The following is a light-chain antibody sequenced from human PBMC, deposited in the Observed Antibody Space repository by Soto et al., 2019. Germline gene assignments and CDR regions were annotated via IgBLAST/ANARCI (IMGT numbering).Light chain of an antibody. CDR2: GAS. CDR1: QSDSSN. CDR3: QQYNNSPLT. V-gene: IGKV3-15*01. J-gene: IGKJ4*01. Sequence: EIVMTQSPATLSVSPGERATLSCRASQSDSSNLAWYQQKPGQAPRLLIYGASTRATGIPARFSGSGSGTEFTLTISSLQSEDFAVYYCQQYNNSPLTFGGGTKVEIK.